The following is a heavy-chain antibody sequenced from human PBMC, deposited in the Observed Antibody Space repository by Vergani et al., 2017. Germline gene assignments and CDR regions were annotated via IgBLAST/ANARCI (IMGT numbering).Heavy chain of an antibody. J-gene: IGHJ4*02. CDR2: ISSNGGST. CDR1: GFTFSSYA. CDR3: AGSSGWYDY. V-gene: IGHV3-64*01. D-gene: IGHD6-19*01. Sequence: EVQLVESGGGLVQPGGSLRLSCAASGFTFSSYAMHWVRQAPGKGLEYVSAISSNGGSTYYANSVKGRFTISRDNSKNTLYLQMGSLRAEDMAVYYCAGSSGWYDYWGQGTLVTVSS.